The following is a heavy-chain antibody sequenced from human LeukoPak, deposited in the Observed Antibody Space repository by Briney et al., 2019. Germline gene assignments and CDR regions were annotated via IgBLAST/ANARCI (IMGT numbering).Heavy chain of an antibody. CDR3: ARDRSSGTYYYYGMDV. J-gene: IGHJ6*02. CDR1: GFTFSTSG. D-gene: IGHD6-6*01. V-gene: IGHV3-30*03. Sequence: PGGSLRLSCAASGFTFSTSGMHWVRQAPGKGLEWVAVISFGGSNKYNADSVKGRFAISRDNSRNTLYLQMNSLRTEDTAVYYCARDRSSGTYYYYGMDVWGQGTTVTVSS. CDR2: ISFGGSNK.